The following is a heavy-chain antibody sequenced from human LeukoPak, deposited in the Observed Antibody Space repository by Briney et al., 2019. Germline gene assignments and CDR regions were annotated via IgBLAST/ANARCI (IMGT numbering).Heavy chain of an antibody. Sequence: GASVKVSCKASGYTFTCYYMHWVRQAPGQGLEWMGWINPNSGGTNYAQKFQGRVTMTRDTSISTAYMELSRLRSDDTAVYYCARDPYYYDSSGYYGWPLDVWGKGTTVTVSS. CDR3: ARDPYYYDSSGYYGWPLDV. D-gene: IGHD3-22*01. CDR2: INPNSGGT. V-gene: IGHV1-2*02. CDR1: GYTFTCYY. J-gene: IGHJ6*04.